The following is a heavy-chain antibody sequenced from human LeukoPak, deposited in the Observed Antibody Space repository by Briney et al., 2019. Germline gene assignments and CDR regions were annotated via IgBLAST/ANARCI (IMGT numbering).Heavy chain of an antibody. CDR3: ARQIASAGTAGFDF. CDR1: GGSISSYY. D-gene: IGHD6-13*01. Sequence: PSETLSLTCTVSGGSISSYYCSWIRQPAGKGLDWIGRIYSTGSTNYNPSLKSRVTMSVDTSKNQFSLMLRSVTPADTAMNYCARQIASAGTAGFDFWGQGALVTVSS. J-gene: IGHJ4*02. V-gene: IGHV4-4*07. CDR2: IYSTGST.